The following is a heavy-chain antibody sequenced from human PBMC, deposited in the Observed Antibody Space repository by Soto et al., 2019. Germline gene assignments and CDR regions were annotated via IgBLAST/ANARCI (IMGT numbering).Heavy chain of an antibody. J-gene: IGHJ6*02. Sequence: SVKVSCKASGGTFSSYAISWVRQAPGQGLEWLGGIIPIFGTANYAQKFQGRVTITADESTSTAYMELSSLRSEDTAVYYCARGGITMVRGVPLGGMDVWGQGTTVTVSS. CDR3: ARGGITMVRGVPLGGMDV. CDR1: GGTFSSYA. V-gene: IGHV1-69*13. D-gene: IGHD3-10*01. CDR2: IIPIFGTA.